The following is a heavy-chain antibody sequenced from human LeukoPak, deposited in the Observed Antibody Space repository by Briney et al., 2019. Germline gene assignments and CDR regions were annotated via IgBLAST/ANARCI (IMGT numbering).Heavy chain of an antibody. V-gene: IGHV3-74*01. D-gene: IGHD2-21*01. J-gene: IGHJ4*02. CDR2: ISSDGRDR. CDR3: GRDVEGPRAFHY. Sequence: GGSLRLSCAASGLTLSGYWMHWVRQVPGKGLMWVTGISSDGRDRRYADSVKGRFTISRDNARNTLYLQMNSLRDEDSGIYYCGRDVEGPRAFHYWGQGTLVTVS. CDR1: GLTLSGYW.